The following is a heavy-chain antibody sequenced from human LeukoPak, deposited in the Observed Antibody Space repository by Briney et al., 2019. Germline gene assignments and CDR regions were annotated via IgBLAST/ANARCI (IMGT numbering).Heavy chain of an antibody. J-gene: IGHJ4*02. CDR1: GGSFSGYY. V-gene: IGHV4-34*01. D-gene: IGHD3-10*01. Sequence: PSETLSLTCAVYGGSFSGYYWSWIRQPPGKGLEWIGEINHSGSTNYNPSLKSRVTISVGTSKNQFSLKLSSVTAADTAVYYCARVSLGITMVRGVIMGFDYWGQGTLVTVSS. CDR3: ARVSLGITMVRGVIMGFDY. CDR2: INHSGST.